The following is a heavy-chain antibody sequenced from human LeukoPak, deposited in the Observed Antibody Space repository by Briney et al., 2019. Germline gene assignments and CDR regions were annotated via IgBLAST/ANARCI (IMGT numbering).Heavy chain of an antibody. D-gene: IGHD3-9*01. CDR2: IYTSGST. CDR3: ARENYDILTGYPHFDY. J-gene: IGHJ4*02. CDR1: GGSISSYY. V-gene: IGHV4-4*07. Sequence: SETLPLTCTVSGGSISSYYWSWIRQPAGKGLEWIGRIYTSGSTNYNPSLKSRATMSVDTSKNQFSLKLSSVTAADTAVYYCARENYDILTGYPHFDYWGQGTLVTVSS.